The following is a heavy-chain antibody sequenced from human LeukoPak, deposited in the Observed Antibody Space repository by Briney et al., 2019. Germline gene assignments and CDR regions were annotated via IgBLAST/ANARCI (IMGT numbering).Heavy chain of an antibody. CDR3: ARGDCSSTSCYQGGYYYYYYMDV. V-gene: IGHV1-69*13. CDR2: IIPIFGTA. J-gene: IGHJ6*03. CDR1: GGTFSSYA. Sequence: ASVKVSCKASGGTFSSYALSWVRQAPGQGLEWMGGIIPIFGTANYAQKFQGRVTITADESTSTAYMELSSLRSEDTAVYYCARGDCSSTSCYQGGYYYYYYMDVWGKGTTVTVSS. D-gene: IGHD2-2*01.